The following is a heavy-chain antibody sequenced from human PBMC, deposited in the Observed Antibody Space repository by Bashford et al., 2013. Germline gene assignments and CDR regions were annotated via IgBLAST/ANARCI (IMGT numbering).Heavy chain of an antibody. Sequence: VASVKVSCKASGYTFTDYYMHWVRQAPGQGLEWMGWINPKSGETNYAQKFQGRVTMTRETSISTGYMELSRLRSDDTALYYCARDRKQLVRFPFDYWGQGTLVTVSS. D-gene: IGHD6-13*01. V-gene: IGHV1-2*02. CDR1: GYTFTDYY. CDR2: INPKSGET. J-gene: IGHJ4*02. CDR3: ARDRKQLVRFPFDY.